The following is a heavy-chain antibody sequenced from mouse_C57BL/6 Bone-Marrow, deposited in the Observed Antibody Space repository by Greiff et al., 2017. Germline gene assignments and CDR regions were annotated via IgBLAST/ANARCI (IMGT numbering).Heavy chain of an antibody. CDR3: AINGNDWYFDD. CDR2: IHPNSGST. Sequence: QVQLQQPGAELVKPGASVKLSCKASGYTFTSYWMHWVKQRPGQGLEWIGMIHPNSGSTNYNEKFKSKATMTVDKSSSTAYMQLSSLTSEDSAVYYCAINGNDWYFDDWGTGTTVTVSS. V-gene: IGHV1-64*01. J-gene: IGHJ1*03. CDR1: GYTFTSYW. D-gene: IGHD2-1*01.